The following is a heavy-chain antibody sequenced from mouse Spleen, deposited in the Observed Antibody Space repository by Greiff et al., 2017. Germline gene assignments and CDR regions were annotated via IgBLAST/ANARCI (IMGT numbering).Heavy chain of an antibody. CDR1: GFNIKDDY. D-gene: IGHD2-4*01. CDR2: IDPENGDT. J-gene: IGHJ2*01. CDR3: TTDYDYH. V-gene: IGHV14-4*01. Sequence: EVKLMESGAELVRPGASVKLSCTASGFNIKDDYMHWVKQRPEQGLEWIGWIDPENGDTEYASKFQGKATITADTSSNTAYLQLSSLTSEDTAVYYCTTDYDYHWGQGTTLTVSS.